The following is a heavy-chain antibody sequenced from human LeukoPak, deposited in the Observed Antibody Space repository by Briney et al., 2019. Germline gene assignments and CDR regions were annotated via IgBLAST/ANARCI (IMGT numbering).Heavy chain of an antibody. D-gene: IGHD1-26*01. CDR3: ARGSWSYPWDAFDI. CDR2: VSGSGGTT. CDR1: GFTFANYA. J-gene: IGHJ3*02. Sequence: GGSLRLSCAASGFTFANYAMSWVRQAPGKGLEGVSTVSGSGGTTNYADSVKGRFTISRDNSKNTVYLQMNSLRAEDTAVYYCARGSWSYPWDAFDIWGQGTMVTVSS. V-gene: IGHV3-23*01.